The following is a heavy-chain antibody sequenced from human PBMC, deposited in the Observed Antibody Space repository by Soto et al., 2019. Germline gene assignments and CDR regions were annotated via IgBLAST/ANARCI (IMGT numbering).Heavy chain of an antibody. Sequence: PSETLSLTCTVSGGSISSSSYYWGWIRQPPGKGLEWIGSIYYSGSTYYNPSLKSRVAISVDTSKNQSSLKLSSVTAADTAVYYCATGAATTGGYHYYYGMDVWGQGTTVTVSS. D-gene: IGHD5-12*01. CDR2: IYYSGST. J-gene: IGHJ6*02. CDR1: GGSISSSSYY. CDR3: ATGAATTGGYHYYYGMDV. V-gene: IGHV4-39*01.